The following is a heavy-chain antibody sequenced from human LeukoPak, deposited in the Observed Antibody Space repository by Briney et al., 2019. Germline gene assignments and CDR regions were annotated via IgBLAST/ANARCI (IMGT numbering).Heavy chain of an antibody. Sequence: ASVKVSCKASGYTFTSYAMHWVRQAPGQRLEWMGWINAGNGNTKYSQKFQGRVTITRDTSASTAYMELSSLRSEDTAVYYCARDPIAVAGKAQYYYYYGMDVWGQGTTVTVSS. D-gene: IGHD6-19*01. V-gene: IGHV1-3*01. CDR3: ARDPIAVAGKAQYYYYYGMDV. CDR1: GYTFTSYA. CDR2: INAGNGNT. J-gene: IGHJ6*02.